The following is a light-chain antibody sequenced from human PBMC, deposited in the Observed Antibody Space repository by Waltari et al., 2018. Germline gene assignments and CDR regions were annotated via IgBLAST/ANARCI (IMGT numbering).Light chain of an antibody. CDR3: QMYVRLPVT. CDR2: AAS. V-gene: IGKV3-20*01. CDR1: ERVSKY. Sequence: DIVLTQSPGTLSLSPGERATLSCRASERVSKYLAWYQQRPGQAPRLLIYAASNRATGVPDRFSGSGSGTDFSLTISRLEPEDFAVYYCQMYVRLPVTFGQGTKVEIK. J-gene: IGKJ1*01.